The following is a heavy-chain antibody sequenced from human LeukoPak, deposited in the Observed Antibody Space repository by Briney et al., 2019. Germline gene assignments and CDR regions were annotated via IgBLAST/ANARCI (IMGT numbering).Heavy chain of an antibody. D-gene: IGHD4-17*01. CDR3: ARVYDYGEFGFDP. CDR2: IYYSGST. CDR1: GGSISSCCYY. V-gene: IGHV4-31*03. Sequence: SQTLSLTCTVSGGSISSCCYYWSWLRQDPGKGLELNGYIYYSGSTYYNPSLKSRVTISVATSKNQFSLKLRSVTVAATAVYYCARVYDYGEFGFDPWGQGTLVTVSS. J-gene: IGHJ5*02.